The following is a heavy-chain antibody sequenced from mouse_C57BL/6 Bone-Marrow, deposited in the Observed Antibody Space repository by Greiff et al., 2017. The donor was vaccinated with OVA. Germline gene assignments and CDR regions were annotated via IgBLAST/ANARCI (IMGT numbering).Heavy chain of an antibody. CDR2: ILPGSGST. CDR3: ARVYYYGSSRSRYWYFDV. J-gene: IGHJ1*03. V-gene: IGHV1-9*01. Sequence: VQLKESGAELMKPGASVKLSCKATGYTFTGYWIEWVKQRPGHGLEWIGEILPGSGSTNYNEKFQGKATFTADTSSNTAYMQLSSLTTEDSAIYYCARVYYYGSSRSRYWYFDVWGTGTTVTVSS. D-gene: IGHD1-1*01. CDR1: GYTFTGYW.